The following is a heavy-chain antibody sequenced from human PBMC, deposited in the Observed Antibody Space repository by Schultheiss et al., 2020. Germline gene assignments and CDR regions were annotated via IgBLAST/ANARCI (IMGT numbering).Heavy chain of an antibody. J-gene: IGHJ4*02. CDR3: ARGPSSSSFTFDY. D-gene: IGHD6-6*01. CDR1: GGTFSSYA. V-gene: IGHV1-69*13. CDR2: IIPIFGTA. Sequence: SVKVSCKASGGTFSSYAISWVRQAPGQGLEWMGGIIPIFGTANYAQKFQGRVTITADESTSTVYMELSSLRSEDTAVYYCARGPSSSSFTFDYWGQGTLVTVSS.